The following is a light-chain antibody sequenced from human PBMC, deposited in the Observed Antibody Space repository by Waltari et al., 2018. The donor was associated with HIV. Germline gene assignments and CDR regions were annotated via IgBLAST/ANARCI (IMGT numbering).Light chain of an antibody. Sequence: QAVVTQEPSVTVSPGGTVPLTCDSRPGPVTSSLYPSWFQQKPGQVPRALIYDTSTHYSWTPARFSGSILGDKAVLILSGAQPEDEADYYCLLAYDGASVFGPGTKVTVL. V-gene: IGLV7-46*01. CDR2: DTS. CDR1: PGPVTSSLY. J-gene: IGLJ1*01. CDR3: LLAYDGASV.